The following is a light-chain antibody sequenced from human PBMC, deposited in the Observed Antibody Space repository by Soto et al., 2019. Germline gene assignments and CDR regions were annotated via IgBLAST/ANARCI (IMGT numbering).Light chain of an antibody. CDR2: GAS. CDR3: QQYNNLPPT. J-gene: IGKJ1*01. CDR1: QSVSSN. Sequence: EIVMTQSPATLSVSPGERATLSCRDSQSVSSNLAWYQQKPGQAPRLLIYGASTRATGIPARFSGSGSGTEITLTTSSLQSEDVAVYYCQQYNNLPPTFGQGTKVEIK. V-gene: IGKV3-15*01.